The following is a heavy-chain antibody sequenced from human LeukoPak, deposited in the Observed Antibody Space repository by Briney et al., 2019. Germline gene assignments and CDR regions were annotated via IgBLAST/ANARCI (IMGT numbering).Heavy chain of an antibody. CDR3: ARVEAWEPVDY. D-gene: IGHD1-26*01. CDR2: IYYSGNT. CDR1: DGSITNYD. J-gene: IGHJ4*02. Sequence: SETLSLTCTVSDGSITNYDWSWVRQPPGKGLEWIGSIYYSGNTYYNPSLKSRVTISVDTSKNQFSLKLSSVTAADTAVYYCARVEAWEPVDYWGQGTLVTVSS. V-gene: IGHV4-59*05.